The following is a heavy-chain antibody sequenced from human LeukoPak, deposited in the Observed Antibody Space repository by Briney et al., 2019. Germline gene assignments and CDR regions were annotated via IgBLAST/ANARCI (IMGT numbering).Heavy chain of an antibody. Sequence: ASVKVSCTASGYTFTSYGISWVRQAPGQGLEWMGWISAYNGDTNYAQKLQGRVTMTTDTSTSTAYMELRSLRSDDTAVYYCARDPRLAYCGGDCYSWFDPWGQGTLVTVSS. CDR2: ISAYNGDT. J-gene: IGHJ5*02. CDR3: ARDPRLAYCGGDCYSWFDP. CDR1: GYTFTSYG. V-gene: IGHV1-18*04. D-gene: IGHD2-21*02.